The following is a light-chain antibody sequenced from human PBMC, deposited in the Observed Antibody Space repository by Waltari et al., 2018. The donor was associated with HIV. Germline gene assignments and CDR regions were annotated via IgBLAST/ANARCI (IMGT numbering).Light chain of an antibody. J-gene: IGKJ1*01. CDR2: DAS. V-gene: IGKV3-11*01. CDR1: QSVGIY. CDR3: QQRSDWPPT. Sequence: EIVLTQSQATLSLSPGERATLSCRASQSVGIYLGWYQQKPGQAPRLLIYDASNRATVIPARFSGSGSGTDFTLTISSLEPEDFAVYYCQQRSDWPPTFGQGTKVEIK.